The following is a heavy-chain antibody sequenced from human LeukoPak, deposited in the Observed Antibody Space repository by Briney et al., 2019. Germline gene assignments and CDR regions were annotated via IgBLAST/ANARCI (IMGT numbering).Heavy chain of an antibody. CDR1: GFTFSTYV. Sequence: PGRPLSLSCAASGFTFSTYVMHWVRQAPGKGLEWVAVISSDGTNEYYADSVRGRFTISRDSSKNTVYLQMNSLRAEDTAVYYCTKQQQLGSPFDYWGQGTLVTVSS. CDR2: ISSDGTNE. J-gene: IGHJ4*02. D-gene: IGHD6-13*01. V-gene: IGHV3-30-3*01. CDR3: TKQQQLGSPFDY.